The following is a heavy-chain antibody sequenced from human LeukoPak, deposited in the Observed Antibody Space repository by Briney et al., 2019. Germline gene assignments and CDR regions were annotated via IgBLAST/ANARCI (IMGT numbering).Heavy chain of an antibody. V-gene: IGHV1-8*02. J-gene: IGHJ6*03. D-gene: IGHD3-22*01. CDR2: MNPNSGNT. CDR1: GYTFTSYD. Sequence: ASVKVSCKASGYTFTSYDINWVRQATGQGLEWMGWMNPNSGNTGYAQKFQGRVTMTRNTSISTAYMELSSLRSEDTAVYYCARARLDDYYDSTRRYYYYYYMDVWGKGTTVTVSS. CDR3: ARARLDDYYDSTRRYYYYYYMDV.